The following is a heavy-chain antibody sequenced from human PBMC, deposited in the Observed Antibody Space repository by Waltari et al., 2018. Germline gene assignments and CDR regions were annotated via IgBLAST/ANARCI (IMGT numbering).Heavy chain of an antibody. Sequence: EVQLLESGGGLVQPGGSLRLSCAASEFTFSSYAMSWVGQAPGKGLEWVSAISGSGGSTYYADSVKGRFTIARDNSKNTLYLQMNSLRAEDTAVYYCAKRGGSLLPREDYWGQGTLVTVSS. CDR1: EFTFSSYA. V-gene: IGHV3-23*01. CDR2: ISGSGGST. J-gene: IGHJ4*02. CDR3: AKRGGSLLPREDY. D-gene: IGHD1-26*01.